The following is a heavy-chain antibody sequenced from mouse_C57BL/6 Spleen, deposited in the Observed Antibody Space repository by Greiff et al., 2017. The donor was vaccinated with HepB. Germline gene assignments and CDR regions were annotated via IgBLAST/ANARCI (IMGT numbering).Heavy chain of an antibody. D-gene: IGHD1-1*01. CDR3: ARHEDPHYYGSSSWFAY. CDR2: FYPGSGSI. Sequence: VKLVESGAELVKPGASVKLSCKASGYTFTEYTIHWVKQRSGQGLEWIGWFYPGSGSIKYNEKFKDKATLTADKSSSTVYMELSRLTSEDSAVYFCARHEDPHYYGSSSWFAYWGQGTLVTVSA. CDR1: GYTFTEYT. J-gene: IGHJ3*01. V-gene: IGHV1-62-2*01.